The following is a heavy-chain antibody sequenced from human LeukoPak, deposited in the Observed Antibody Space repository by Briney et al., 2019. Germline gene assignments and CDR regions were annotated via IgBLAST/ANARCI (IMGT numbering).Heavy chain of an antibody. CDR3: ARGYYDSSGYYFHY. D-gene: IGHD3-22*01. Sequence: GGSLRLPCAASGFTFSSYWMHWVRQAPGKGLVWVSRINTDGSSTSYADSVKGRFTISRDNAKNTLYLQMNSLRAEDTAVYYCARGYYDSSGYYFHYWGQGTLVTVSS. V-gene: IGHV3-74*01. CDR2: INTDGSST. J-gene: IGHJ4*02. CDR1: GFTFSSYW.